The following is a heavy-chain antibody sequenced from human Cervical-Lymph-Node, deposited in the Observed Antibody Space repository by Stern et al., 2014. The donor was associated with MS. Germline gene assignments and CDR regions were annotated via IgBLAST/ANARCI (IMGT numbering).Heavy chain of an antibody. CDR3: AKGGIAGAGSTYFYYSAMDV. J-gene: IGHJ6*02. V-gene: IGHV3-43D*03. Sequence: EVQLVESGGVVVQPGGSLSLSCAATGFTFDDHAMHWVRQAPGKGLEWVSLISWDGAATYYADPVSGRFTISRDNSRDSLYLQLNSLRPEDTALYYCAKGGIAGAGSTYFYYSAMDVWGQGTTVTVSS. D-gene: IGHD6-19*01. CDR1: GFTFDDHA. CDR2: ISWDGAAT.